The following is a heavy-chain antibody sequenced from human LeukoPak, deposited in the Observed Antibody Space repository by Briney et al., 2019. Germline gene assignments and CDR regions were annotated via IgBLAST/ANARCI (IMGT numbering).Heavy chain of an antibody. D-gene: IGHD6-13*01. J-gene: IGHJ4*02. V-gene: IGHV1-69*13. Sequence: GASVTVSCKASGGTFSSYAISWVRQAPGQGLEWMGGIIPIFGTANYAQKFQGRVTITADESTSTAYMELSSLRSDDTAVYYCAISPAYSSNWYDKGFDNWGQGTLVTVSS. CDR2: IIPIFGTA. CDR1: GGTFSSYA. CDR3: AISPAYSSNWYDKGFDN.